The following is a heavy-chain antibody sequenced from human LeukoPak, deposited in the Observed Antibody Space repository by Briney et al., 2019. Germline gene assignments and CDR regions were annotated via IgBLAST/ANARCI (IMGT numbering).Heavy chain of an antibody. CDR3: AKGEAYYYDSSGYYVY. D-gene: IGHD3-22*01. CDR1: GFTFSSYA. Sequence: GGSLRLSCAASGFTFSSYAMSWVRQAPGKGLEWVSAISGSGGSTYYADSVKGRFTISRGNSKNTLYLQMNSLRAEDTAVYYCAKGEAYYYDSSGYYVYWGQGTLVTVSS. CDR2: ISGSGGST. V-gene: IGHV3-23*01. J-gene: IGHJ4*02.